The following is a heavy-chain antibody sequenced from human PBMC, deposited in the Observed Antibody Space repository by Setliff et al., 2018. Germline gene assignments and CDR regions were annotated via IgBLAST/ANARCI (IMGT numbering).Heavy chain of an antibody. V-gene: IGHV3-21*01. CDR1: GFTFSTYS. J-gene: IGHJ3*01. D-gene: IGHD6-25*01. CDR3: ARSPANGGHDAFDV. Sequence: GESLKISCAASGFTFSTYSMHWVRQAPGKGLEWVSSISDSSFYIYYVDSVKGRFTISRDNAQNSLYLQMDSLRAEDTAVYYCARSPANGGHDAFDVWGQGTMVPSPQ. CDR2: ISDSSFYI.